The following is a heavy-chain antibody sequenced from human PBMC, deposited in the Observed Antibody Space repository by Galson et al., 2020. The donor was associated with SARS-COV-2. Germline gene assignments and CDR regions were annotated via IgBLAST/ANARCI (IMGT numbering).Heavy chain of an antibody. Sequence: SETLSLTCTVSGGSISSGGYYWSWIRQHPGKGLEWIGYIYYSGSTYYNPSLKSRVTISVDTSKKQFSLKLSSVTAADTAVYYCARTSGGTDAFDIWGQGTMVTVSS. V-gene: IGHV4-31*03. CDR3: ARTSGGTDAFDI. D-gene: IGHD1-26*01. CDR1: GGSISSGGYY. CDR2: IYYSGST. J-gene: IGHJ3*02.